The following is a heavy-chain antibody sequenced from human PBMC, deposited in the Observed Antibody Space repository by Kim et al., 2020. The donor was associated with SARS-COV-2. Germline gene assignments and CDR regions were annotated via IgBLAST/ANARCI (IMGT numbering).Heavy chain of an antibody. J-gene: IGHJ3*01. V-gene: IGHV1-18*01. Sequence: ASVKVSCKASGYTFTSYGISWVRQAPGQGLEWMGWISAYNGNTNYAQKPQGRVTMTTDTSTSTAYMELRSLRSDDTAVYYCARDHEAPLIPYSYGQRDAFDVWGQGTMVTVSS. D-gene: IGHD5-18*01. CDR1: GYTFTSYG. CDR2: ISAYNGNT. CDR3: ARDHEAPLIPYSYGQRDAFDV.